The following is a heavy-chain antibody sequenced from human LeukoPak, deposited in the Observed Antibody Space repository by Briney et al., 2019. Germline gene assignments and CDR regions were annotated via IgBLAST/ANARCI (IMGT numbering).Heavy chain of an antibody. CDR3: ARIVVPAAINWFDP. V-gene: IGHV4-34*01. D-gene: IGHD2-2*01. CDR2: INHSGST. CDR1: GGSFSGYY. J-gene: IGHJ5*02. Sequence: SSETLSLTCAVYGGSFSGYYWSWIRQPPGKGLEWIGEINHSGSTNYNPSLKSRVTISVDTSKNQFSLKLSSVTAADTAVYYCARIVVPAAINWFDPWGQGTLVTVSS.